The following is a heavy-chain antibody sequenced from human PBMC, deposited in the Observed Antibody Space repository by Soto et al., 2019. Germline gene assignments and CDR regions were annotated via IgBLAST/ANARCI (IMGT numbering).Heavy chain of an antibody. J-gene: IGHJ4*02. CDR1: GFTCSSYG. CDR2: IWYDGSNK. V-gene: IGHV3-33*01. Sequence: QVQLVESGGGVVQPGRSLRRSCGASGFTCSSYGMHWVRQAPGKGREWVAVIWYDGSNKYDADSVKGRLTISRDNSKNTLYLQMNSLRAEDTAAYYCAREVTAAFDSWGQGTLVTVSS. D-gene: IGHD2-2*01. CDR3: AREVTAAFDS.